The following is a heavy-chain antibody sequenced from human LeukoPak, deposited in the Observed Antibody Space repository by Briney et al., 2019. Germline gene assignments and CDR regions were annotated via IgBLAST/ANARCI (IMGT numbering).Heavy chain of an antibody. CDR1: GFTFSSHW. Sequence: GGSLRLSCAASGFTFSSHWMHWVRHAPGKGLVWVSRINKDGSDAIYADSVKGRFTISRDNAKNTLYLQMNSLRAEDTAVYYCARGLSPSEAYDTWGQGTMVAVSS. J-gene: IGHJ3*02. V-gene: IGHV3-74*01. CDR3: ARGLSPSEAYDT. CDR2: INKDGSDA. D-gene: IGHD5/OR15-5a*01.